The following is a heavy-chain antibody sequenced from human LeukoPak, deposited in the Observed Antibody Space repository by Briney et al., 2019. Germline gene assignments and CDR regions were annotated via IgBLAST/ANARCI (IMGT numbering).Heavy chain of an antibody. CDR2: ISYDGSNK. J-gene: IGHJ4*02. V-gene: IGHV3-30-3*01. CDR1: GFTFSSYA. Sequence: GRSLRLSCAASGFTFSSYAMHWVRQAPGKGLEWVAVISYDGSNKYYADSVKGRFTISRDNAKNTLYLQMNSLRAEDTAVYYCATSSSGWYGDWGQGTLVTVSS. CDR3: ATSSSGWYGD. D-gene: IGHD6-19*01.